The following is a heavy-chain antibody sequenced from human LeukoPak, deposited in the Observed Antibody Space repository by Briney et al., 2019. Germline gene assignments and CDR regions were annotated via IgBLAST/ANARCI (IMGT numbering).Heavy chain of an antibody. CDR3: ARSAEYYYDSSGYYYYLDY. CDR1: GDSISGYY. Sequence: SETLSLTCTVSGDSISGYYCNWIRQPPGKGLEWIGYIYYSGSTNYNPSLKSRVTISVDASKNQFSLKLSSVTAADTAVYYCARSAEYYYDSSGYYYYLDYWGQGTLVTVSS. CDR2: IYYSGST. D-gene: IGHD3-22*01. V-gene: IGHV4-59*01. J-gene: IGHJ4*02.